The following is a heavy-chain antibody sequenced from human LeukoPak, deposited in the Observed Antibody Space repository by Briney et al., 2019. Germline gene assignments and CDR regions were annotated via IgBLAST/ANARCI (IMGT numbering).Heavy chain of an antibody. J-gene: IGHJ3*02. CDR3: ARGGSRDAFDI. V-gene: IGHV4-4*07. D-gene: IGHD1-26*01. CDR1: GGTLSSYY. CDR2: IYTSGST. Sequence: SETLSLTXTVSGGTLSSYYWSWLRQPAGKGLEGIGRIYTSGSTNYNPSLLSGVTIPVATSKHHFSLKLSSETAADTGVYYCARGGSRDAFDIWGQGTMVTVSS.